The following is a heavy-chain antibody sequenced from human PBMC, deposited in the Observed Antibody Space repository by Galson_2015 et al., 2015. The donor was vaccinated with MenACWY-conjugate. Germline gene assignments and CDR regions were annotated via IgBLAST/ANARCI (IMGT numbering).Heavy chain of an antibody. CDR3: AKRSSIAVAGTLSDY. V-gene: IGHV3-23*01. CDR2: IRGSGGST. Sequence: SLRLSCAASGFTFSSYAMRWVRQAPGKGLEWVSAIRGSGGSTYYADSVKGRFTISRDNSKNTLYLQMNSLRAEDTAVYYCAKRSSIAVAGTLSDYWGQGTLVTVSS. J-gene: IGHJ4*02. D-gene: IGHD6-19*01. CDR1: GFTFSSYA.